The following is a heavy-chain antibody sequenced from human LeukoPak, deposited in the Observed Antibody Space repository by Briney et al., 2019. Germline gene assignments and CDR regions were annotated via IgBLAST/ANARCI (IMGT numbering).Heavy chain of an antibody. CDR1: GFTFSSYS. CDR2: ISSSSSYI. D-gene: IGHD2-15*01. V-gene: IGHV3-21*01. CDR3: ARDWEMYCSGGSCSSFDY. J-gene: IGHJ4*02. Sequence: GGSLRLSCAASGFTFSSYSMNWVRQAPGKGLEWVSSISSSSSYIYYADSVKGRFTISRDNAKNSLYLQMNSLRAEDTAVYYCARDWEMYCSGGSCSSFDYWGQGTLVTVSS.